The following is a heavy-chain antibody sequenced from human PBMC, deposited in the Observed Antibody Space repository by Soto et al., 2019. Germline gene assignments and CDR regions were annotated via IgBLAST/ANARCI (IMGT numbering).Heavy chain of an antibody. CDR3: ARDPMYYDILTGYYPSGWFDP. CDR1: GFTFSSYS. V-gene: IGHV3-21*01. Sequence: GGSLRLSCAASGFTFSSYSMNWVRQAPGKGLEWVSSISSSSSYIYYADSVKGRFTISRDNAKNSLYLQMNSLRAEDTAVYYCARDPMYYDILTGYYPSGWFDPWGQGTLVTVSS. D-gene: IGHD3-9*01. CDR2: ISSSSSYI. J-gene: IGHJ5*02.